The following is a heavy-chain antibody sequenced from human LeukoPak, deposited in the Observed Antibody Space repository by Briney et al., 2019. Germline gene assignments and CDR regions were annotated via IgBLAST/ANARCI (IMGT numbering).Heavy chain of an antibody. D-gene: IGHD6-19*01. Sequence: GGSLRLSCAASGFTFSSYWMSWVRQAPGKGLEWVANIKQDGSEKYYVDSVKGRFTVSRDNAKNSLYLQMNSLRVEDTAVYYCASGRIAVAGSILFDYWGQGTLVTVSS. J-gene: IGHJ4*02. CDR1: GFTFSSYW. CDR2: IKQDGSEK. CDR3: ASGRIAVAGSILFDY. V-gene: IGHV3-7*01.